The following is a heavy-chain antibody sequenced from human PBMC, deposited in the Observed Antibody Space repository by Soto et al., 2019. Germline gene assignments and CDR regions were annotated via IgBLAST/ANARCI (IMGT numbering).Heavy chain of an antibody. CDR1: GGSISSYY. Sequence: SETLSLTCTVSGGSISSYYWSWIRQPPGKGLEWIGYIYYSGSTNYNPSLKSRVTISVDTSKNQFSLKLSSVTAADTAVYYCARDSETYFDYWGQGTLVTVSS. J-gene: IGHJ4*02. V-gene: IGHV4-59*01. CDR3: ARDSETYFDY. CDR2: IYYSGST.